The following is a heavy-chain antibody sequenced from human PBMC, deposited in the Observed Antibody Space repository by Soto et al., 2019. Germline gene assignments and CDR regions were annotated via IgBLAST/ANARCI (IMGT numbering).Heavy chain of an antibody. J-gene: IGHJ2*01. CDR1: GGSISSGGFS. V-gene: IGHV4-30-2*01. CDR2: IFPSGST. D-gene: IGHD1-26*01. CDR3: SREAGSGSPYWYFNL. Sequence: QMQLQESGAGLVKPSQTLSLTCAVSGGSISSGGFSWSWIRQPPGKGLEWIGYIFPSGSTYYNPSLQSRVTISVDTSKNQCSLNMSSGAAADTSVYYCSREAGSGSPYWYFNLWGRGTMVTVSS.